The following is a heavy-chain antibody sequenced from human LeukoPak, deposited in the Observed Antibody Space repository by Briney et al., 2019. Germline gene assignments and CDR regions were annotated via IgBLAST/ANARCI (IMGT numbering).Heavy chain of an antibody. J-gene: IGHJ3*02. V-gene: IGHV1-18*01. CDR1: GYTFTSYG. CDR2: ISAYNGNT. CDR3: ARHREAAALGPADAFDI. D-gene: IGHD6-13*01. Sequence: ASVKVSCKASGYTFTSYGISWVRQAPGQGLEWMGWISAYNGNTNYAQKLQGRVTMTTDTSTSTAYMELRSLRSDDTAVYYCARHREAAALGPADAFDIWGQGTMVTVSS.